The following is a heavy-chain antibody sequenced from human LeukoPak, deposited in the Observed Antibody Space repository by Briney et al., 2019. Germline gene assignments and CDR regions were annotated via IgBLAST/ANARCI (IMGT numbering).Heavy chain of an antibody. D-gene: IGHD5-18*01. Sequence: PSETLSLTCTVSGDSISGYYWSWIRQPPGKGLEWTGYIHYSGSTKYNPSLRSRVTISIDTSKNQFSLRLSSVIAADTAVYYCARDNRHSPGPLDVWGHGTMVTVSS. V-gene: IGHV4-59*01. CDR2: IHYSGST. J-gene: IGHJ3*01. CDR3: ARDNRHSPGPLDV. CDR1: GDSISGYY.